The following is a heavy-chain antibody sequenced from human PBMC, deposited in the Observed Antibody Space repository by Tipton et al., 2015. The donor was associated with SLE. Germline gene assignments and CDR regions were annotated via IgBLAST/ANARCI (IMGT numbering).Heavy chain of an antibody. CDR1: GGSFSGYY. CDR3: ARYNGGSGSYYLYYYYMDV. D-gene: IGHD1-26*01. CDR2: INHSGST. V-gene: IGHV4-34*01. J-gene: IGHJ6*03. Sequence: TLSLTCAVYGGSFSGYYWSWISQPPGKGLEWIGEINHSGSTNYNPSLKSRVTISVDTSKNQFSLKRSSVTAADTAVYYCARYNGGSGSYYLYYYYMDVWGKGTTVTVSS.